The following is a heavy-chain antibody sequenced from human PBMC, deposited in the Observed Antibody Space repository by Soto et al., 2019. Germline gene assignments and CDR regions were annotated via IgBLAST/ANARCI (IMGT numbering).Heavy chain of an antibody. Sequence: QVQLVESGGGVVQPGRSLSLSCAASGFTFSNYAMHWVRQAPDKGLEWVAVISYDGSNKYYADSVKGRFTISRDNSKTTLYLQMNSLRAGDTAVYYCARGSGYESDRVDYWGQGTLVTVSS. CDR1: GFTFSNYA. CDR2: ISYDGSNK. V-gene: IGHV3-30-3*01. D-gene: IGHD5-12*01. CDR3: ARGSGYESDRVDY. J-gene: IGHJ4*02.